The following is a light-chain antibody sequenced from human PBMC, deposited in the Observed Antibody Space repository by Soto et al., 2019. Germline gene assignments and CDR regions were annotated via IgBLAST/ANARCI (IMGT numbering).Light chain of an antibody. CDR3: QQRYTTPRT. V-gene: IGKV1-39*01. Sequence: DIQMTQSPSSLSASIGDRVTITCRASQRIDSYLSWYQHKPGKAPKLLIYAASTLQSGVPSRFSGSGSGTDFTLTISGLQSEDSASYCCQQRYTTPRTFGLGTRVEIK. CDR1: QRIDSY. J-gene: IGKJ1*01. CDR2: AAS.